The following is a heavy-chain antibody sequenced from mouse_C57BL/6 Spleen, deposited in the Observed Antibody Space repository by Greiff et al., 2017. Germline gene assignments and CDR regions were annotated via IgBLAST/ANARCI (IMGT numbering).Heavy chain of an antibody. V-gene: IGHV2-9-1*01. J-gene: IGHJ4*01. Sequence: QVQLKESGPGLVAPSQSLSITCTVSGFSLTSYAISWVRQPPGKGLEWLGVIWTGEGTNYNSALKSRLSISKDNSKSQVFLKMNSLQTDDTARYYCARWSNYGYAMDYWGQGTSVTVSS. D-gene: IGHD2-5*01. CDR1: GFSLTSYA. CDR3: ARWSNYGYAMDY. CDR2: IWTGEGT.